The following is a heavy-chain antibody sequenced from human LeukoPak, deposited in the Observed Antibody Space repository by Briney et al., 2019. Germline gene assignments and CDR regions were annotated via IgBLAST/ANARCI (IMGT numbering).Heavy chain of an antibody. D-gene: IGHD4-17*01. CDR1: GGSISSSSYY. CDR3: ARYGEVRIFDY. J-gene: IGHJ4*02. Sequence: PSETLSLTCTVSGGSISSSSYYWGWIRQPPGKGLEWIGSIYYSGSTYYNPSLKSRVTISVDTSKNQFSLKLSSVTAADTAVYYCARYGEVRIFDYWGQGTLVTVSS. CDR2: IYYSGST. V-gene: IGHV4-39*07.